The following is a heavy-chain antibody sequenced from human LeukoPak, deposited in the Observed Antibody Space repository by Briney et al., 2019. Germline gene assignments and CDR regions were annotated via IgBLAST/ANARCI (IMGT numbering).Heavy chain of an antibody. CDR2: INTDGSST. Sequence: GGSLRLSCAASGFTFSSYWMHWVRQAPGKGLVWVSCINTDGSSTSYADSVKGRFTISRDNAKNTLYLQMNSLRAEDTAVYYCARDSLDLGGDAFDIWGQGTMVTVSS. CDR3: ARDSLDLGGDAFDI. J-gene: IGHJ3*02. V-gene: IGHV3-74*01. CDR1: GFTFSSYW. D-gene: IGHD3-16*01.